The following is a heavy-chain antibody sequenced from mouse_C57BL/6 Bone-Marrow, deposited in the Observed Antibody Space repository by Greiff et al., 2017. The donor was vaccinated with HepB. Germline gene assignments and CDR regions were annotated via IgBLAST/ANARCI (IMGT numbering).Heavy chain of an antibody. CDR1: GFNINDYY. V-gene: IGHV14-1*01. J-gene: IGHJ2*01. D-gene: IGHD1-1*01. Sequence: VQLQQSGAELVRPGASVKLSCTASGFNINDYYMHWVKQRPEQGLEWIGRIDPEDGDTEYAPKFQGKATMTADTSSNTAYLQLSSLTSEDTAVYYCTTTNTTVPHFDYWGQGTTLTVSS. CDR3: TTTNTTVPHFDY. CDR2: IDPEDGDT.